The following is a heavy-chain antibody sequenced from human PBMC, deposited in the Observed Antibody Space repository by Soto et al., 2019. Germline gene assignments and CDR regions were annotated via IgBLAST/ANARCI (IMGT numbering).Heavy chain of an antibody. V-gene: IGHV3-33*01. CDR2: IWFDGSKK. CDR1: GFTFRSYG. CDR3: ARDRLVPYGYGMDV. D-gene: IGHD4-17*01. Sequence: QMQLVESGGGVVQPGRSLRLSCAASGFTFRSYGIHWVRQAPGKGLEWVALIWFDGSKKYYVDSVKGRFAVSRDNSKNTLHRHRNSLRVEDTAVYYCARDRLVPYGYGMDVWGQGTTVTVSS. J-gene: IGHJ6*02.